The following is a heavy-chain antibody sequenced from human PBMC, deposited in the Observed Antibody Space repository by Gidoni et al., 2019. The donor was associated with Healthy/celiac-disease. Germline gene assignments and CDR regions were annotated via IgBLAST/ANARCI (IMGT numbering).Heavy chain of an antibody. CDR3: ARVGPVFWAFDI. Sequence: EVQLVGSGGGLVQPGGSLRLSCADSAFTVSRYDMDWFRQATCKGMEWVSCIGTAGDTYYPGSLKGRFTIYRENAKNALYLQMNSLRAGDTAVYYCARVGPVFWAFDIWGQGTMVTVSS. D-gene: IGHD3-9*01. CDR1: AFTVSRYD. V-gene: IGHV3-13*01. J-gene: IGHJ3*02. CDR2: IGTAGDT.